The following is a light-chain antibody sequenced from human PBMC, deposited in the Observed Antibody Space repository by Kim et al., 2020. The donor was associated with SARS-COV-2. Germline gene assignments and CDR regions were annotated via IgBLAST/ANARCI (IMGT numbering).Light chain of an antibody. CDR3: QQYYSYPLT. V-gene: IGKV1-8*01. CDR1: QGISSY. Sequence: ASTGDRVTITCRASQGISSYLAWYQKKPGKAPKLLIYAASTLQSGVPSRFSGSGSGTDFTLTISCLQSEDFATYYCQQYYSYPLTFGQATRLEIK. CDR2: AAS. J-gene: IGKJ5*01.